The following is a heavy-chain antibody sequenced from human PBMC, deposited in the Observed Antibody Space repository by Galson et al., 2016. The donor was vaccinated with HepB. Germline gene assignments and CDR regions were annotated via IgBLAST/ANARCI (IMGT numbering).Heavy chain of an antibody. CDR3: ARVPVSYGIKFDY. CDR2: ISWDSGSI. CDR1: GFTFGDYA. Sequence: SLRLSCATSGFTFGDYAMHWVRQTPGKGLEWVAGISWDSGSIGYPDSLKGRFTISRDNAKNSLYLQMDSLRAEDTAVYYCARVPVSYGIKFDYWGQGTLVTVPS. J-gene: IGHJ4*02. D-gene: IGHD3-10*01. V-gene: IGHV3-9*01.